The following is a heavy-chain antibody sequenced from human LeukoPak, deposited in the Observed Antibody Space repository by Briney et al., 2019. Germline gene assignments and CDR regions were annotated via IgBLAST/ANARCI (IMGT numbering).Heavy chain of an antibody. CDR3: ARDLSGQLVRDWFDP. J-gene: IGHJ5*02. CDR2: IYDSGSI. V-gene: IGHV4-39*07. D-gene: IGHD6-6*01. Sequence: PSETLYLTCTVSGGSISSSSYYWGWIRQPPGKGVEWIGSIYDSGSIYYNPSLKSRVTISVDTSKNQFSLKMSSLTAADTAVYYCARDLSGQLVRDWFDPWGQGTLVTVSS. CDR1: GGSISSSSYY.